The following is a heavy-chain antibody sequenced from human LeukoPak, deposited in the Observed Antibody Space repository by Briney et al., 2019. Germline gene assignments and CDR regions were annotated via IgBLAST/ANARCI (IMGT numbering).Heavy chain of an antibody. Sequence: PGGSLRLSCAASGFTFDDYGMSWVRQAPGKGLEWVANIKQDGSEKYYVDSVKGRFTISRDNSKNTLYLQMNSLRAEDTAVYYCARGGSYLSAFDIWGQGTMVTVSS. CDR3: ARGGSYLSAFDI. CDR1: GFTFDDYG. D-gene: IGHD1-26*01. CDR2: IKQDGSEK. V-gene: IGHV3-7*03. J-gene: IGHJ3*02.